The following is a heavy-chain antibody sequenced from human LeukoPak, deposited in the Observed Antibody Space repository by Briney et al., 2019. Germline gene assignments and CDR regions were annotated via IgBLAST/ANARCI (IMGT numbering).Heavy chain of an antibody. CDR3: AKISGSGWYFDY. V-gene: IGHV3-11*06. Sequence: PGGSLRLSCAASGFTFSGYYMGCIRQAPGKGLEWVSYISSSTSYTNYADSVKGRFTISRDDAKNSLFLQMNSLRAEDTAVYFCAKISGSGWYFDYWGQGTLVTVSS. J-gene: IGHJ4*02. D-gene: IGHD6-19*01. CDR2: ISSSTSYT. CDR1: GFTFSGYY.